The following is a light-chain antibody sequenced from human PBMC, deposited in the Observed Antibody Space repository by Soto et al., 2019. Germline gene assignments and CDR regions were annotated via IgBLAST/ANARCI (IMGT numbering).Light chain of an antibody. CDR1: QSVSRN. J-gene: IGKJ2*01. CDR3: QQYNNWPYT. Sequence: EIVMTQSPATLSVSPGERATLSCRASQSVSRNFAWYRQRPGQAPTLLIYGASTRATGIPARFSGSGSGTEFTLTISSLHSEDFAVYYGQQYNNWPYTFGQGTKLEIK. V-gene: IGKV3-15*01. CDR2: GAS.